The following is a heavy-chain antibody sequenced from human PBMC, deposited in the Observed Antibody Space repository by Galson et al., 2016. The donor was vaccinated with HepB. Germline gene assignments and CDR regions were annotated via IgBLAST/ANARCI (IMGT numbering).Heavy chain of an antibody. CDR1: GFSVNTYA. D-gene: IGHD3-10*01. Sequence: SLRLSCAASGFSVNTYAVTWVRQAPGKGLEWVAVLSTNGLSQHYADSVKGRFTISSDNSKNTLFLHMNSLRVVDTAVYYCARPRDNYGHAIDIWGQGTLVTVSA. CDR3: ARPRDNYGHAIDI. CDR2: LSTNGLSQ. J-gene: IGHJ4*02. V-gene: IGHV3-30-3*01.